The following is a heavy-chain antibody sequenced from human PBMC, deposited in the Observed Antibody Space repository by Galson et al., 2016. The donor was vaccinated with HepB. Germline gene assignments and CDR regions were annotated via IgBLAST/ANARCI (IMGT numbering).Heavy chain of an antibody. Sequence: SVKVSCKASGGTFANYDMNWVRQVPGQGLEWMGGVVPLFETRNYAQKFQGRLTITADESTSTAYMELNSPKSDDTAVYYCARGLAVVVTALRGALDIWGQGTMVVVSS. D-gene: IGHD2-21*02. J-gene: IGHJ3*02. CDR2: VVPLFETR. CDR1: GGTFANYD. CDR3: ARGLAVVVTALRGALDI. V-gene: IGHV1-69*13.